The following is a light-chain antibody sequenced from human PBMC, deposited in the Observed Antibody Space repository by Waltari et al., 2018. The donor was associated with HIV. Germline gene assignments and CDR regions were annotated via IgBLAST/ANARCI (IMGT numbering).Light chain of an antibody. Sequence: QLALTQSPSASASVGASVNLTCTLSSGHSNYDIAWHQQQPEKGPRYLMKVNSDGSHKKEDGVPYRFSGSSAGAERYLTISSLQSEDEGDYYCQTWGSGIHVVFGGGTKVTVL. V-gene: IGLV4-69*01. CDR1: SGHSNYD. J-gene: IGLJ2*01. CDR2: VNSDGSH. CDR3: QTWGSGIHVV.